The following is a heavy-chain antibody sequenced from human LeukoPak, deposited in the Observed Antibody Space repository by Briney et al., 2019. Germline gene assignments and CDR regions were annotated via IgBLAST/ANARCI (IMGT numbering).Heavy chain of an antibody. CDR3: EKGGGPYCGGDCYCADAFDI. CDR2: IWYDGSNK. CDR1: GFTFSSYG. J-gene: IGHJ3*02. Sequence: GGSLRLSCAASGFTFSSYGMHWVRQAPGKGLEWVAGIWYDGSNKYYADSVKGRFTISRDNSKNTLYLQMNSLRAEDTAVYYCEKGGGPYCGGDCYCADAFDIWGQGTMVTVSS. V-gene: IGHV3-33*06. D-gene: IGHD2-21*02.